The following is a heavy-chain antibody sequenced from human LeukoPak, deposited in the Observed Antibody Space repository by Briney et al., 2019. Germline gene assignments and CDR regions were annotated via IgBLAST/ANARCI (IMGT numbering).Heavy chain of an antibody. J-gene: IGHJ4*02. CDR1: GGSISSYY. CDR2: IYTSGST. V-gene: IGHV4-4*09. Sequence: SETPSLTCTVSGGSISSYYWSWIRQPPGKGLEWIGYIYTSGSTNYNPSLKSRVTISVDTSKNQFSLKLSSVTAADTAVYYCARHTEARPLDYWGQGTLVTVSS. D-gene: IGHD6-6*01. CDR3: ARHTEARPLDY.